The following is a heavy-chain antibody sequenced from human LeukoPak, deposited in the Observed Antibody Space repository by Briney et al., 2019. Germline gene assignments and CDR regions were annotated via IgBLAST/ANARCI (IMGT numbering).Heavy chain of an antibody. CDR3: ARGATIFGVVTNFDY. J-gene: IGHJ4*02. CDR2: IYYSGST. CDR1: GGSISSYY. D-gene: IGHD3-3*01. Sequence: PSETLSLTCTVSGGSISSYYWSWIRQPPGKGLEWIRYIYYSGSTNYNPSLKSRVTISVDTSKNQFSLKLSSVTAADTAVYYCARGATIFGVVTNFDYWGQGTLVTVSS. V-gene: IGHV4-59*01.